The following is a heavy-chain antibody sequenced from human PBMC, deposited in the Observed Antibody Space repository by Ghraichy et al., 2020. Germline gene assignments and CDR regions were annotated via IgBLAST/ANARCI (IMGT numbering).Heavy chain of an antibody. V-gene: IGHV3-48*02. J-gene: IGHJ6*01. CDR3: ARGSKVVRFFYYDGMDV. CDR1: GFTFSSYS. D-gene: IGHD4-23*01. CDR2: ITSSSRTK. Sequence: GGSLRLSCVGSGFTFSSYSLNWVRQSPGKGLEWVSYITSSSRTKSYADSVRGRFTISRDNAQNSLYLQMNSLRDEDTAVYYCARGSKVVRFFYYDGMDVWGQGTTVIVSS.